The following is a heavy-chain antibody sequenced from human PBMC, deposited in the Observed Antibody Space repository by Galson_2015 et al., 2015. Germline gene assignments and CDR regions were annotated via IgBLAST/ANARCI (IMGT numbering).Heavy chain of an antibody. D-gene: IGHD6-13*01. J-gene: IGHJ6*03. CDR3: ARGGEGAAARGDYYYYMDV. Sequence: SVKVSCKASGYTFTSYYMHWVRQAPGQGLEWMGIINPSGGSTSYAQKFQGRVTMTRDTSTSTVHMELSSLRSEDTAVYYCARGGEGAAARGDYYYYMDVWGKGTTVTVSS. CDR2: INPSGGST. V-gene: IGHV1-46*01. CDR1: GYTFTSYY.